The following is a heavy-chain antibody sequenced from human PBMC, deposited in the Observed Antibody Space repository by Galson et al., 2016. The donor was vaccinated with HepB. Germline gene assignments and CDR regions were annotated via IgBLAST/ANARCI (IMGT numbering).Heavy chain of an antibody. Sequence: SLRLSCAASGFTVGAHAMHWVRQRPGKGLEWVSGISWNSGAIYYADFVRGRFTISRDNAKNSLDLQMSSLRAEDTALYYCANDLWGIPYYSSLDVWGLGTTVTVS. D-gene: IGHD6-13*01. J-gene: IGHJ6*02. V-gene: IGHV3-9*01. CDR3: ANDLWGIPYYSSLDV. CDR1: GFTVGAHA. CDR2: ISWNSGAI.